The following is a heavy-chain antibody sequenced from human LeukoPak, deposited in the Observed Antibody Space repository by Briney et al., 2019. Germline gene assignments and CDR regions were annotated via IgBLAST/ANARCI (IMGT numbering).Heavy chain of an antibody. J-gene: IGHJ4*02. V-gene: IGHV3-53*01. CDR1: GFTVSSNY. D-gene: IGHD3-22*01. CDR2: IYSGGST. CDR3: ATAPPFFYDSSGYNYFDY. Sequence: GGSLRLSCAASGFTVSSNYMSWVRQAPGKGLEWVSVIYSGGSTYYADSVKGRFTISRDNSKNTLYLQMNSLRAEDTAVYYCATAPPFFYDSSGYNYFDYWGQGTLVTVSS.